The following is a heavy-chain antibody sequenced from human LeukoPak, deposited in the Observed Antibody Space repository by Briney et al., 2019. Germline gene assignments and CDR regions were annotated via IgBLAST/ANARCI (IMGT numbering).Heavy chain of an antibody. J-gene: IGHJ3*02. V-gene: IGHV4-59*12. D-gene: IGHD1-7*01. CDR1: GGSISGYY. CDR3: ARVGDVAWTYDAFDI. CDR2: IYYSGST. Sequence: SETLSLTCTVSGGSISGYYWSWIRQPPGKGLEWIGYIYYSGSTSYNPSLKSRVTISVDTSKNQFSLKLSSVTAADTAVYYCARVGDVAWTYDAFDIWGQGTMVTVSS.